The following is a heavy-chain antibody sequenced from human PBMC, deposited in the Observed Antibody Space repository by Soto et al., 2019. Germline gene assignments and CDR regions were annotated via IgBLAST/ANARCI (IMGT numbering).Heavy chain of an antibody. CDR2: INHSGST. Sequence: PSETLSLTCAVYGGAFSGYYWSWIRQPPGKGLEWIGEINHSGSTNYNPSLKSRVTISVDTSKNQFSLKLSSVTAADTAVYYCARHRPVDYDLWSGYYTSYYYYMDVWGKGTTVTVSS. CDR1: GGAFSGYY. V-gene: IGHV4-34*01. D-gene: IGHD3-3*01. J-gene: IGHJ6*03. CDR3: ARHRPVDYDLWSGYYTSYYYYMDV.